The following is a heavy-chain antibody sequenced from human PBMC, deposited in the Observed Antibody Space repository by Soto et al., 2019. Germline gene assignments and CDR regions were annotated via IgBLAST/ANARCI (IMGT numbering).Heavy chain of an antibody. CDR1: GYSFTSYW. D-gene: IGHD5-18*01. J-gene: IGHJ6*02. Sequence: PGESLKISCKGSGYSFTSYWIGWVRQMPGKNLEWVGRIDPSDSYTSYSPSFQGHVTISADKSISTAYLQWSSLKASDTAMYYCARLLIGESDTAMVREVVAYYGMDVWGQGTTVTVSS. CDR2: IDPSDSYT. CDR3: ARLLIGESDTAMVREVVAYYGMDV. V-gene: IGHV5-10-1*01.